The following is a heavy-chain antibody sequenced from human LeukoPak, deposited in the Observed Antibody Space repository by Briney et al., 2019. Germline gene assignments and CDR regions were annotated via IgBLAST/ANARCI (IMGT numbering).Heavy chain of an antibody. CDR3: AAWFGESVP. J-gene: IGHJ5*02. CDR2: MNEDGSGR. CDR1: GFTFTSAW. V-gene: IGHV3-7*01. D-gene: IGHD3-10*01. Sequence: GGSLRLSCAASGFTFTSAWMSWLRQTPEKGLEWVAHMNEDGSGRFYVDSAKGRFTISRDDTQNSVYLQMISLRVEDTAVYYCAAWFGESVPWGQGTLVTVSS.